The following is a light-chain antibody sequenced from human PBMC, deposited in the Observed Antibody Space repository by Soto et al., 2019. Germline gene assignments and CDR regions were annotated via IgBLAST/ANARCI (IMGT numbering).Light chain of an antibody. Sequence: EIVMTQSPATLSVSPGERATLSCRASQSVSSNLAWYQQKPGQAPRLLIYGACTRATGFPARFSGSGSGTEFTLTISSLQSEDFAVYYCQQYKSWPLTFGGGTKVEIK. CDR2: GAC. CDR3: QQYKSWPLT. V-gene: IGKV3-15*01. CDR1: QSVSSN. J-gene: IGKJ4*01.